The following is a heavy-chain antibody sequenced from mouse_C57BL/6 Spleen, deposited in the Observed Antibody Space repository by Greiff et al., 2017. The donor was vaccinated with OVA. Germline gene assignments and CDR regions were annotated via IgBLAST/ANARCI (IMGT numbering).Heavy chain of an antibody. CDR3: AKLHYYGYDGYYAMDY. Sequence: VKLMESGPGLVAPSQSLSITCTVSGFSLTSYGVDWVRQPPGKGLEWLGVIWGGGSTNYNSALMSRLSISKDNSKSQVFLKMNSLQTDDTAMYYCAKLHYYGYDGYYAMDYWGQGTSVTVSS. CDR1: GFSLTSYG. V-gene: IGHV2-9*01. J-gene: IGHJ4*01. CDR2: IWGGGST. D-gene: IGHD2-2*01.